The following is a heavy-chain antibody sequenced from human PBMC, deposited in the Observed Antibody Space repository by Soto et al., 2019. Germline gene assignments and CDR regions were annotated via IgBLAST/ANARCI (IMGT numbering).Heavy chain of an antibody. V-gene: IGHV4-59*01. Sequence: QVQLQESGPGLVKPSETLSLTCTVSGGSISSYYWSWIRQPPGKGLEWIGYIYYSGSTNYNPSLKSRVTISVDTSKNQFSPKLSSVTAADTAVYYCARADYIWGSYRPTPYYFDYWGQGTLVTVSS. D-gene: IGHD3-16*02. J-gene: IGHJ4*02. CDR1: GGSISSYY. CDR3: ARADYIWGSYRPTPYYFDY. CDR2: IYYSGST.